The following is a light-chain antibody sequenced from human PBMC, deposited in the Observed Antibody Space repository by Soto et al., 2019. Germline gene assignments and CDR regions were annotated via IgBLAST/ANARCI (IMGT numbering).Light chain of an antibody. Sequence: AIQLTQSPSSLSASVGDRVTVTCRASQGISSALAWYQQKPGRAPKLLIYDAPNLEGGVPSRFSGRGSETDFALTISSLQPEDFATYYCQQFNNYPLTFGGGTKVEIK. V-gene: IGKV1D-13*01. J-gene: IGKJ4*01. CDR3: QQFNNYPLT. CDR2: DAP. CDR1: QGISSA.